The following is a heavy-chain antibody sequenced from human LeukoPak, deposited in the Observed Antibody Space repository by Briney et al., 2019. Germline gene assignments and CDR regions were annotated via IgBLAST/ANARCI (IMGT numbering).Heavy chain of an antibody. CDR1: GFSLSENW. D-gene: IGHD3-10*01. CDR2: IDEFGRAT. CDR3: TRDLVLGSGSCGH. J-gene: IGHJ1*01. Sequence: PGGSLRLSCAASGFSLSENWMHWVRQAPGQGLVWVSRIDEFGRATFYADSVKGRFTISRDDATNTVYLQMNSLRADDTAIYFCTRDLVLGSGSCGHWGQGTLVTVSS. V-gene: IGHV3-74*01.